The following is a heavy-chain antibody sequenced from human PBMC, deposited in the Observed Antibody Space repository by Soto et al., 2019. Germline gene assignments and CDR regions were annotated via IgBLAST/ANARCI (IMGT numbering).Heavy chain of an antibody. CDR1: GYTFSTFY. V-gene: IGHV1-46*01. CDR3: ARLWGEIGTAFDP. CDR2: FNPYTGGT. Sequence: QGQLVQSGAEVKKPGASVKVSCKASGYTFSTFYIHWMRQAPGQGLEWMGMFNPYTGGTRYAHKFQGRVTMPGNTSTSTGYMELSRLRSDDTAVYYCARLWGEIGTAFDPCGQGTLVTVSS. D-gene: IGHD1-1*01. J-gene: IGHJ5*02.